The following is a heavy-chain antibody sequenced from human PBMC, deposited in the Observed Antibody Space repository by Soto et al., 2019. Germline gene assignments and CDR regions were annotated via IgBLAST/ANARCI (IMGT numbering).Heavy chain of an antibody. CDR3: AKDAWEPLLYYYYYGMDA. J-gene: IGHJ6*02. D-gene: IGHD1-26*01. CDR2: ISKSDYT. Sequence: LXLSCTLSGFSFNYYGINWFHQAPVTGLEWVSSISKSDYTYYSDSVKGRFTISRDNSKNTLYLQMNSLRAEDTAVYYCAKDAWEPLLYYYYYGMDAWGQGTTVTVSS. V-gene: IGHV3-21*01. CDR1: GFSFNYYG.